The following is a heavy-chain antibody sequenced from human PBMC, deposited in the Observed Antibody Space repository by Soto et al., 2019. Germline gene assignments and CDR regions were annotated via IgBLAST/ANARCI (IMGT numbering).Heavy chain of an antibody. CDR1: GFTFSSYS. CDR3: AREKAAAGFSYYYGMDV. CDR2: ISSSSSSI. V-gene: IGHV3-48*02. J-gene: IGHJ6*02. Sequence: GGSLRLSCAASGFTFSSYSMNWVRQAPGKGLEWVSYISSSSSSIYYADSVKVRFTISRDNAKKSLYLQMNSLRDEDTAAYYSAREKAAAGFSYYYGMDVWGQGTTVTVSS. D-gene: IGHD6-13*01.